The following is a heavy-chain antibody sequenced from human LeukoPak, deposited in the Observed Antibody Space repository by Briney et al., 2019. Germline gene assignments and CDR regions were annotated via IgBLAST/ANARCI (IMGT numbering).Heavy chain of an antibody. V-gene: IGHV4-61*09. J-gene: IGHJ6*03. Sequence: SETLSITCTDSGGTISSGSYYWIWIGQPAGKGLEWIWHIYTSGSTNYNPALKSRVTISVDTSKNQFSLKLSSVTAADTAVYYCAREEETYYYGSGSLMDVWGKGTTVTVSS. CDR2: IYTSGST. D-gene: IGHD3-10*01. CDR1: GGTISSGSYY. CDR3: AREEETYYYGSGSLMDV.